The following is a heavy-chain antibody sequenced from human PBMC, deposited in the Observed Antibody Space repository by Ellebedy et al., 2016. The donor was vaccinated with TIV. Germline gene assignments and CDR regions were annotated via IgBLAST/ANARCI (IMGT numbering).Heavy chain of an antibody. D-gene: IGHD1-7*01. CDR1: GSTFNSYS. Sequence: GESLKISCAASGSTFNSYSLNWVRQAPGKGLEWVSSISSSSSHIFYADSVRGRFTISRDNTKNTLYLQMNSLRAEDTAVYYCARDPYNWNYVGWFDPWGQGTLVTVSS. J-gene: IGHJ5*02. V-gene: IGHV3-21*01. CDR2: ISSSSSHI. CDR3: ARDPYNWNYVGWFDP.